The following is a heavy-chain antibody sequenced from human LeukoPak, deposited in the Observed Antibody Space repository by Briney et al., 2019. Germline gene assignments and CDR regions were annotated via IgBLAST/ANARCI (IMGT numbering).Heavy chain of an antibody. Sequence: GGSLRLSCSASGFTFSSYSIDWVRQAPGKGLEWVSSISSSGSFKYYTDSVRGRFTIYRDNAKNSLYLQMNSLGAEDTAVYYCARGQTGYYDSSGYYYVYWGQGTLVAVSS. J-gene: IGHJ4*02. V-gene: IGHV3-21*01. CDR2: ISSSGSFK. D-gene: IGHD3-22*01. CDR3: ARGQTGYYDSSGYYYVY. CDR1: GFTFSSYS.